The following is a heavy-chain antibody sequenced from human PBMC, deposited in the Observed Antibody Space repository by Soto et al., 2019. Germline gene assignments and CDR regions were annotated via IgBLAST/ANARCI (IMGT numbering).Heavy chain of an antibody. D-gene: IGHD2-15*01. V-gene: IGHV3-33*01. Sequence: GGSLRLSCAASGFTFSSYGMHWVRQAPGKGLEWVAVICYDGSNTHYADSVKGRFTISRDNSKNTVYLQMSSLRAEDTAVYYCTLYCSGVTCSGHWGQGTLVTVSS. CDR3: TLYCSGVTCSGH. CDR2: ICYDGSNT. CDR1: GFTFSSYG. J-gene: IGHJ4*02.